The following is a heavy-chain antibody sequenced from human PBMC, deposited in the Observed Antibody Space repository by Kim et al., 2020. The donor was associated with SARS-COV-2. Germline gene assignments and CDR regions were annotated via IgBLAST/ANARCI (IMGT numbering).Heavy chain of an antibody. J-gene: IGHJ4*02. CDR3: ARGEKRWLQLYYFDY. Sequence: GGSLRLSCAASGFTFSDYYMSWIRQAPGKGLEWVSYISSSSSYTNYADSVKGRFTISRDNAKNSLYLQMNSLRAEDTAVYYCARGEKRWLQLYYFDYWGQGTLVTVSS. CDR2: ISSSSSYT. V-gene: IGHV3-11*05. CDR1: GFTFSDYY. D-gene: IGHD5-12*01.